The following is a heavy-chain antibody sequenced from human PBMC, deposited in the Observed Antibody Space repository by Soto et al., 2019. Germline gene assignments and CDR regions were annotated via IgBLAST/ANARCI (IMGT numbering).Heavy chain of an antibody. CDR3: AMVPAAPHWVYYFGMDV. CDR2: IYNTGST. D-gene: IGHD2-2*01. J-gene: IGHJ6*02. Sequence: SETLSLTCTVSGVSISSYYWSWIRQPPGKALEWIGYIYNTGSTNSNPSLKGRVTISIDSSKNQFSLKLTSVTAADTAVYYCAMVPAAPHWVYYFGMDVWGQGTTVTVSS. CDR1: GVSISSYY. V-gene: IGHV4-59*12.